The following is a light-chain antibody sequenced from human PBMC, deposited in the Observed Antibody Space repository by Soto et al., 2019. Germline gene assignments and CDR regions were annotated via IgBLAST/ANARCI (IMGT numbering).Light chain of an antibody. CDR1: QGIRHY. J-gene: IGKJ1*01. V-gene: IGKV1-27*01. Sequence: IKMTQSPSSLSASVGDGVTITFRASQGIRHYLAWYQQKPGKVPKLLIYEASNLQSGVPSRFRGGGSGTEFTLTISSLQPEDVTTYYCQIFDSAPHRFGQGSKVDVK. CDR3: QIFDSAPHR. CDR2: EAS.